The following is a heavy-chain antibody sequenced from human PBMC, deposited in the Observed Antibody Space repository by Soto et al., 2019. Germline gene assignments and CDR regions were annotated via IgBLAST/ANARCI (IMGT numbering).Heavy chain of an antibody. CDR3: ARTEGDYDRTIIVVGAFDI. CDR1: GYTFTSYG. Sequence: ASVKVSCKASGYTFTSYGISWVRQAPGQGLEWMGWISAYNGNTNYAQKLQGRVTMTTDTSTSTAYMELRSLRSDDTAVYYCARTEGDYDRTIIVVGAFDIWGQGTMDTVSS. CDR2: ISAYNGNT. J-gene: IGHJ3*02. D-gene: IGHD3-22*01. V-gene: IGHV1-18*01.